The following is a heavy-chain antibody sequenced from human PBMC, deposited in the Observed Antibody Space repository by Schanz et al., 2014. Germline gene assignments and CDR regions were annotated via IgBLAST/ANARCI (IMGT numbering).Heavy chain of an antibody. J-gene: IGHJ6*03. CDR3: ARLGTGMAVAGSVIDSYYYYMDV. Sequence: QVQLVQSGAEVKKPGASVKVSCKASGYTFVSYSMHWVRQAPGQGLEWMGIINPSGGGTSYALRFQDRVTMTRNTSISTAYMELSSLRSEDTAVYYCARLGTGMAVAGSVIDSYYYYMDVWGEGTTVTVSS. CDR1: GYTFVSYS. CDR2: INPSGGGT. D-gene: IGHD6-19*01. V-gene: IGHV1-46*01.